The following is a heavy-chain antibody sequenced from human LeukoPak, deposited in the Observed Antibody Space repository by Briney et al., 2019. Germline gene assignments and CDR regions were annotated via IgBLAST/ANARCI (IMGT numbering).Heavy chain of an antibody. CDR2: ISDTSIHI. Sequence: GGSLRRSCAASGFPFNSLNMNWVRQAPGKGLEWVASISDTSIHIYYADSLKGRVTISRDNGNNSLLLQMKGLRPDDTAVYYCARGLGMFDYFDKRGQGILVTVSS. CDR1: GFPFNSLN. CDR3: ARGLGMFDYFDK. V-gene: IGHV3-21*01. J-gene: IGHJ4*02. D-gene: IGHD7-27*01.